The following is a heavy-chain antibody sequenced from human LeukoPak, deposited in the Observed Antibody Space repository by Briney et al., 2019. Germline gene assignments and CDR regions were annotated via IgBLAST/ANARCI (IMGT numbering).Heavy chain of an antibody. J-gene: IGHJ4*02. CDR2: ISDSGNT. D-gene: IGHD3-22*01. Sequence: GGSLRLSCAASGFTLSSYAMSWVRQAPGKVLEWVSAISDSGNTYHADSVKGRFTISRDPAKNSLYLQMNSLRAEDTAVYYCAREYWGYYDDSGYPFDNWGQGTLVTVSS. CDR1: GFTLSSYA. V-gene: IGHV3-23*01. CDR3: AREYWGYYDDSGYPFDN.